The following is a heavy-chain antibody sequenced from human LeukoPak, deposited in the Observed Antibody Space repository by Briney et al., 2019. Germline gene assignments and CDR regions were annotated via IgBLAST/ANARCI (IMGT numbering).Heavy chain of an antibody. CDR3: ARVPKDHDWGSSFDY. Sequence: SETLSLTCTVSGGSISSGGYYRNWIRQYPGKGLEWIGYIYYSGSTYYNPSLKSRVTISVDTSKNQFSLKLSSVTAADTAVYYCARVPKDHDWGSSFDYWGQGTLVTVSS. D-gene: IGHD3-16*01. CDR2: IYYSGST. CDR1: GGSISSGGYY. J-gene: IGHJ4*02. V-gene: IGHV4-31*03.